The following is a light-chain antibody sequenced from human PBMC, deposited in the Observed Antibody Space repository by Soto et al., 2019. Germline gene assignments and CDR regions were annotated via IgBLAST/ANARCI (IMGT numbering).Light chain of an antibody. CDR3: LLHYGCAQVWM. CDR2: STS. J-gene: IGLJ3*02. CDR1: TGAVISENY. Sequence: QAVVTQEPSLTVSPGGTVTLTCASSTGAVISENYPTWLQQKPGQAPRALIFSTSNRHSWTPARFSGSLFGGRAVLTLSDVQPEDEADYYCLLHYGCAQVWMFGGGTKLTVL. V-gene: IGLV7-43*01.